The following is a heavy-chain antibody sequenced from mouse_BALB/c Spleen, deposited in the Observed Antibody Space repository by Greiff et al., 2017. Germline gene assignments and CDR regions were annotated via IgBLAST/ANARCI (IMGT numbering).Heavy chain of an antibody. J-gene: IGHJ4*01. D-gene: IGHD2-2*01. CDR2: ISDGGSYT. Sequence: EVQRVGSGGGLVKPGGSLKLSCAASGFTFSDYYMYWVRQTPEKRLEWVATISDGGSYTYYPDSVKGRFTISRDNAKNNLYLQMSSLKSEDTAMYYCARSYGYDGYAMDYWGQGTSVTVSS. CDR1: GFTFSDYY. V-gene: IGHV5-4*02. CDR3: ARSYGYDGYAMDY.